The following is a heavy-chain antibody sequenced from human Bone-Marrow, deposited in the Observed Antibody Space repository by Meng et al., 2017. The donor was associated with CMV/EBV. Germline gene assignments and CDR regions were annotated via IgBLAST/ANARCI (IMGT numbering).Heavy chain of an antibody. CDR1: GFTFSDYY. V-gene: IGHV3-11*04. D-gene: IGHD2-2*02. J-gene: IGHJ4*02. CDR2: ISSSGSTI. Sequence: GGSLRLSCAASGFTFSDYYMSWIRQAPGKGLEWVSYISSSGSTIYYADSVKGRFTISRDNSKNTLYLQMNSLRAEDTAVYYCAKGPYCSSTSCYTSWDFDYWGQGTLVTVSS. CDR3: AKGPYCSSTSCYTSWDFDY.